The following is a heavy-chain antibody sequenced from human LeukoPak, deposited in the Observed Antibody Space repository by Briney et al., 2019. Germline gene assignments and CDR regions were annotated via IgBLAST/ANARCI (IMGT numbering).Heavy chain of an antibody. CDR2: IYHSGNT. CDR3: ARQDGYCSSTSCYIPNAYSFDI. Sequence: SETLPLTCTVSIYSISTGYYWGWIRQPPGKGLEWIGSIYHSGNTYYNPSLKSRVTISVDTSKNQFSLKLSSVTAADTAVYYCARQDGYCSSTSCYIPNAYSFDIWGQGTMVTVSS. J-gene: IGHJ3*02. D-gene: IGHD2-2*02. CDR1: IYSISTGYY. V-gene: IGHV4-38-2*02.